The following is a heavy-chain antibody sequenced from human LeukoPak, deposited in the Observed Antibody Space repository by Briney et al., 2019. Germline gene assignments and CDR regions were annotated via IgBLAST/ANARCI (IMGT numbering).Heavy chain of an antibody. Sequence: SETLSLTCTVSSGSISTSNYYWGWVRQPPGKALEWIGNIFYTGSTYYSPSLKSRVTISLDTSRNQFSLRLNSVTAADTAVYYCAKSNGYGLLDIWGQGTMVTVSS. J-gene: IGHJ3*02. V-gene: IGHV4-39*07. D-gene: IGHD3-10*01. CDR3: AKSNGYGLLDI. CDR1: SGSISTSNYY. CDR2: IFYTGST.